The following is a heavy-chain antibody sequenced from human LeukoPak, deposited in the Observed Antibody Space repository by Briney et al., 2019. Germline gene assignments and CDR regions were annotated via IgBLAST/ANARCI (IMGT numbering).Heavy chain of an antibody. Sequence: PSETLSLTCTVSGGSISSYYWSWIRQPPGKGLEWIGYIYYSGSTNYNPSLKSRVTISVDTSKNQFSLKLSSVTAADTAVYYCASGGALNWFDPWGQGTLVTVSS. J-gene: IGHJ5*02. CDR2: IYYSGST. CDR3: ASGGALNWFDP. D-gene: IGHD2-15*01. CDR1: GGSISSYY. V-gene: IGHV4-59*08.